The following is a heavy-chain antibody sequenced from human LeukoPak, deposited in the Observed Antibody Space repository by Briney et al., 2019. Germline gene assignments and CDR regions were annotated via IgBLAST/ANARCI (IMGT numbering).Heavy chain of an antibody. Sequence: SETLSLTCTVSGGSISGYYWSWIRQPPGKGLEWIGYIYYSGSTNYNPSLKSRVTISVDTSKNQFSLKLSSVTAADTAVYYCAREVRDILTGYYLLDYWGQGTLVTVSS. D-gene: IGHD3-9*01. J-gene: IGHJ4*02. CDR3: AREVRDILTGYYLLDY. CDR2: IYYSGST. CDR1: GGSISGYY. V-gene: IGHV4-59*01.